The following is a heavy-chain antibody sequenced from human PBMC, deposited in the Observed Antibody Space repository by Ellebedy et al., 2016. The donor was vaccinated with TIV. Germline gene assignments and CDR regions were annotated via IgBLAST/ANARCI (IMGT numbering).Heavy chain of an antibody. CDR2: VKRSIESETT. Sequence: GESLKISXAGSGFSLSNVWMSWVRQAPGKGLEWVGRVKRSIESETTDYPASVKGRFIVSRDDSKNTVSLLINSLQTDDTAVYYCATGVVSAYEYWGQGTLVTVSS. J-gene: IGHJ4*02. V-gene: IGHV3-15*01. CDR3: ATGVVSAYEY. CDR1: GFSLSNVW. D-gene: IGHD2-8*02.